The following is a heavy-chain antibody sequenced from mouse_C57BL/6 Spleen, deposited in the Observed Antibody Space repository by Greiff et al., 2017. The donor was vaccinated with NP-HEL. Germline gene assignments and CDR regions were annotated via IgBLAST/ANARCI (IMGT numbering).Heavy chain of an antibody. Sequence: VQLQQPGAELVMPGASVKLSCKASGYTFTSYWMHWVKQRPGQGLEWIGEIDPSDSYTNYNQKFKGKSTLTVDKSSSTAYMQLSSLTSEDSAVYYCARSPPTVVATNYFDYWGQGTTLTVSS. J-gene: IGHJ2*01. CDR2: IDPSDSYT. V-gene: IGHV1-69*01. CDR1: GYTFTSYW. CDR3: ARSPPTVVATNYFDY. D-gene: IGHD1-1*01.